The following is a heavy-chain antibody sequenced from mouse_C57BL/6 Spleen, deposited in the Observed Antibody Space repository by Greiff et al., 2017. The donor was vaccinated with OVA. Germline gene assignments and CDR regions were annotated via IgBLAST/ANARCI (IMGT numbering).Heavy chain of an antibody. J-gene: IGHJ2*01. D-gene: IGHD2-4*01. CDR1: GYTFTSYW. CDR2: IDPSDCYT. Sequence: QVQLQQPGAELVMPGASVKLSCKASGYTFTSYWMHWVKQRPGQGLEWIGEIDPSDCYTNYNQKFKGKSTLTVDKSSSTAYMQLSSLTSEDSAVYYCARKEFYYDYDGYFDYWGQGTTLTVSS. CDR3: ARKEFYYDYDGYFDY. V-gene: IGHV1-69*01.